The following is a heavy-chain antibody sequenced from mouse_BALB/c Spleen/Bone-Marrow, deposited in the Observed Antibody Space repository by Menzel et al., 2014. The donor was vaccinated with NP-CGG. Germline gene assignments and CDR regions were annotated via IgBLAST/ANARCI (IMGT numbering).Heavy chain of an antibody. CDR3: AAGYYGNSGWFAY. CDR1: GYTFTSYT. Sequence: VQLVESGAELARPGASVKMSCKASGYTFTSYTMHWVKQRPGQGLEWIGYINPSSGYTNYNQKFKDKATLTADKSSSTACMQLSSLTSEDAAVYYCAAGYYGNSGWFAYWGQGTLVTVSA. D-gene: IGHD2-1*01. J-gene: IGHJ3*01. CDR2: INPSSGYT. V-gene: IGHV1-4*01.